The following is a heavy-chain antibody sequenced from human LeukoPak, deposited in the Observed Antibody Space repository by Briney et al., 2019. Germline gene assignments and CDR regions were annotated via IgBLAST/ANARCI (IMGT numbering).Heavy chain of an antibody. D-gene: IGHD3-10*01. V-gene: IGHV1-18*01. CDR2: ISAYNGNT. Sequence: GASVKVSCKASGYTFTSYGISWVRQAPGQGLEWMGWISAYNGNTNYAQKLQGRVTMTTDTSTSTAYMELSSLRSEDTAVYYCARELVFLFGYGSGSYYPCWGQGTLVTVSS. CDR1: GYTFTSYG. J-gene: IGHJ4*02. CDR3: ARELVFLFGYGSGSYYPC.